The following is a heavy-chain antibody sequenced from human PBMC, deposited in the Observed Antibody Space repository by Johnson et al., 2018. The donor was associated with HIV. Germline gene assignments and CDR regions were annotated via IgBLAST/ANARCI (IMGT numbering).Heavy chain of an antibody. CDR1: GFTFSRYA. CDR3: TTAGLRYFDWFTGAFAI. V-gene: IGHV3-20*04. D-gene: IGHD3-9*01. CDR2: INWNGGST. J-gene: IGHJ3*02. Sequence: VQLVESGGGVVQPGRPLRLSCAASGFTFSRYAMSWVRQAPGKGLEWVSGINWNGGSTGYADSVKGRFTISRDNAKNSLYLQMNSLKTEDTAVYYCTTAGLRYFDWFTGAFAIWGQGTMVTVSS.